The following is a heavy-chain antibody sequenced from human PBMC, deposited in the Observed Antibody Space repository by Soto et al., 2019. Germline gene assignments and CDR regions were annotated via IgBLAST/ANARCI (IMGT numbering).Heavy chain of an antibody. CDR2: IYYSGST. J-gene: IGHJ5*02. CDR1: GGSISSYY. V-gene: IGHV4-59*01. CDR3: ARLVVVTAIIRFDP. Sequence: SETLSLTCTVSGGSISSYYWSWIRQPPGKGLEWIGYIYYSGSTNYNPSLKIRVTISVDTSKNQFSLKLSSVTAADTAVYYCARLVVVTAIIRFDPWGQGTLVTVSS. D-gene: IGHD2-21*02.